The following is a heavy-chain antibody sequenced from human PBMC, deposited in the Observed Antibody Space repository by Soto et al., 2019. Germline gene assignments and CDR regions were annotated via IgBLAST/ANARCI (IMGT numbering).Heavy chain of an antibody. CDR3: ARDVTMVRGVTSATLDY. D-gene: IGHD3-10*01. CDR1: GFTFEYYD. V-gene: IGHV3-33*01. CDR2: ISHEGSNR. Sequence: QVQLVESGGGVVQPGRSLRLSCAASGFTFEYYDMHWVRQAPGKGLDWVALISHEGSNRFYAASVKGRFTISRDNSKNTLFLQMNSLRAEDTAVYYCARDVTMVRGVTSATLDYWGQGALVTVSS. J-gene: IGHJ4*02.